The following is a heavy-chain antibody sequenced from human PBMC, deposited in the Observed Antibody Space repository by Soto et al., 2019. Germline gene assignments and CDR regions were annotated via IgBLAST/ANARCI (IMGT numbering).Heavy chain of an antibody. CDR2: ISYDGSNK. Sequence: QVQLVESGGGVVQPGRSLRLSCAASGFTFSSYAVHWVRQAPGKGLEWVAVISYDGSNKYYADSVKGRFTISRDNSKNTLYLQMNSLRAEDTAVYYCARVVTFYDSGGYYSYAVYDYWGQGTLVTVSS. D-gene: IGHD3-22*01. CDR3: ARVVTFYDSGGYYSYAVYDY. J-gene: IGHJ4*02. CDR1: GFTFSSYA. V-gene: IGHV3-30-3*01.